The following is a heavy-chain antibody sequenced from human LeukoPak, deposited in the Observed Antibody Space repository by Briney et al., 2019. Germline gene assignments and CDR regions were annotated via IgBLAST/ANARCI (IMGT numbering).Heavy chain of an antibody. CDR3: AKGAQKSRVVYYDILTGYSVKGGGDY. Sequence: GGSLRLSCAASGFTFSSYGMSWVRQAPGKGLEWVSAISGSGGSTYYADSVKGRFTISRDNSKNTLYLQMNSLRAEDTAVYYCAKGAQKSRVVYYDILTGYSVKGGGDYWGQGTLVTVSS. D-gene: IGHD3-9*01. V-gene: IGHV3-23*01. CDR1: GFTFSSYG. J-gene: IGHJ4*02. CDR2: ISGSGGST.